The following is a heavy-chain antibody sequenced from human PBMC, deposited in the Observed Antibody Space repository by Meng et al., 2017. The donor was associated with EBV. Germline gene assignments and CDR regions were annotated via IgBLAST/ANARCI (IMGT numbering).Heavy chain of an antibody. D-gene: IGHD4-11*01. V-gene: IGHV4-39*07. CDR3: ADYSS. Sequence: QREEAGSGRVKLSESLSLSCTASGGSISSSSYYWGWIRQPPGKGLEWIGSIYYSGSTYYNPALKSRVTISVDTSKNQFSLKLSSVTAADTAVYYCADYSSWGQGTLVTVSS. J-gene: IGHJ4*02. CDR1: GGSISSSSYY. CDR2: IYYSGST.